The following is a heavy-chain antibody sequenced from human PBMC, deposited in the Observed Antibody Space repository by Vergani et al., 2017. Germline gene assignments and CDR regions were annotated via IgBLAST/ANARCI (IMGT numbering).Heavy chain of an antibody. Sequence: QVQLQESGPGLVKPSETLSLNCGVSGYSISSGYYWGWIRQAPGKGLEWIGSIYHSGSTYFNPSLKSRVTISVDTSKNQFSLKLSSVTAADTAVYYCATAPRGHYWGQGTLVIVSS. CDR2: IYHSGST. CDR1: GYSISSGYY. D-gene: IGHD3-10*01. CDR3: ATAPRGHY. J-gene: IGHJ4*02. V-gene: IGHV4-38-2*01.